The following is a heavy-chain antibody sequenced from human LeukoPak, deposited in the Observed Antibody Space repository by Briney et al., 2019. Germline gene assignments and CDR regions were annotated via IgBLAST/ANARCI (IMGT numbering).Heavy chain of an antibody. J-gene: IGHJ4*02. Sequence: SETLSLTCTASAGSISNYFWNWIRQPPGKGLEWIGYTLSCGSTNYNPSLKSRLTMSVDTSKNQSSLKLGAVTAADTAVYYGAGSNGDYPYPFAYWGQGILLTVPS. CDR2: TLSCGST. D-gene: IGHD4-17*01. CDR1: AGSISNYF. CDR3: AGSNGDYPYPFAY. V-gene: IGHV4-59*01.